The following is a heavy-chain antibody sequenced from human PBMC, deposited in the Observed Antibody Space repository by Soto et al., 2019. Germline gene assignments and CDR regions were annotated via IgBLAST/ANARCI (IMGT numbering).Heavy chain of an antibody. CDR2: INHSGST. CDR3: ATMTTVTSYYFDY. Sequence: SETLSLTCAVYGGSFSGYYWSWIRQPPGKGLEWIGEINHSGSTNYNPSLKSRVTISVDTSKNQFSLKLSSVTAADTAVYYCATMTTVTSYYFDYWGQGTLVTVSS. J-gene: IGHJ4*02. V-gene: IGHV4-34*01. CDR1: GGSFSGYY. D-gene: IGHD4-17*01.